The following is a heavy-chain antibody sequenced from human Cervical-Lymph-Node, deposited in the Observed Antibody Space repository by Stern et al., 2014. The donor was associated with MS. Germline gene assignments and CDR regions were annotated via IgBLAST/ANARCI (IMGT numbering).Heavy chain of an antibody. J-gene: IGHJ4*02. Sequence: EVQLVESGGELVQPGGSLRLSCVASGFTFSHYWMQWVRQAPGKGLVWVSHMTSDGSSTTYAGSVKGRFTVSRDNAKNTLYLQMDSLRAEDTAVYFCARDNYGTDYWGQGTLVTVSS. V-gene: IGHV3-74*01. CDR1: GFTFSHYW. CDR3: ARDNYGTDY. CDR2: MTSDGSST. D-gene: IGHD3-16*01.